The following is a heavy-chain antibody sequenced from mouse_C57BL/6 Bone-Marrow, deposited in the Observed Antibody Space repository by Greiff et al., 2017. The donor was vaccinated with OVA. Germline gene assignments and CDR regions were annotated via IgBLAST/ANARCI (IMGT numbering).Heavy chain of an antibody. CDR1: GYTFTSYW. Sequence: VQLQQPGAALVKPGASVKMSCKASGYTFTSYWITWVKQRPGHGLAWIGDIYPGSGSTNYNEKFKSKATLTVDTSSSTAYMQLSSLTSEDSAVYYCAGAMDYWGQGTSVTVSS. CDR3: AGAMDY. V-gene: IGHV1-55*01. CDR2: IYPGSGST. J-gene: IGHJ4*01.